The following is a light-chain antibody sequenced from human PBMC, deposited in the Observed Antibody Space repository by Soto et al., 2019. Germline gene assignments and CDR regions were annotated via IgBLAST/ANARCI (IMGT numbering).Light chain of an antibody. J-gene: IGKJ5*01. V-gene: IGKV1-6*01. CDR2: AAS. Sequence: AMHITRSPSHLSGSVGDRVTISCRERQGIRHDLAWYQQKPGKAPKLLIFAASNLQSGVPSRFSGSGSGTDFTLTISRLQPEDFATYYCQQSYSTPRITFGPGTRLEIK. CDR3: QQSYSTPRIT. CDR1: QGIRHD.